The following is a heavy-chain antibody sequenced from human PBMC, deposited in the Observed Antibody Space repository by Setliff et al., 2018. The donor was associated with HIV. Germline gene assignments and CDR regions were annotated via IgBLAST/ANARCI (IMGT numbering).Heavy chain of an antibody. Sequence: SETLSLTCAVSGGSIGSSNWWSWVRQPPGKGLEWIGEIYHSGSTNYNPSLKSRVTISVDKSKNQFSLKVRFVTAADTAVYYCARPSFGIGGGSIFDSWGQGTVVTVSS. CDR1: GGSIGSSNW. CDR3: ARPSFGIGGGSIFDS. J-gene: IGHJ4*02. D-gene: IGHD3-3*01. CDR2: IYHSGST. V-gene: IGHV4-4*02.